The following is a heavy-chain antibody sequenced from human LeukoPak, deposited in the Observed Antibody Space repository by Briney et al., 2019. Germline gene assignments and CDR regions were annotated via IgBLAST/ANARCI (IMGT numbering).Heavy chain of an antibody. D-gene: IGHD1-1*01. V-gene: IGHV3-74*01. J-gene: IGHJ6*03. CDR1: GFTFSSYW. CDR2: IKSDGSST. CDR3: ARDLAGGTTGAYYYYMDV. Sequence: PGGSRRLSCAASGFTFSSYWMHGVRQAPGKGLVWVSRIKSDGSSTSYADSVKGRFTIPRDNAKNTLYLQMNSLRAEDTAVYYCARDLAGGTTGAYYYYMDVWGKGTTVTVSS.